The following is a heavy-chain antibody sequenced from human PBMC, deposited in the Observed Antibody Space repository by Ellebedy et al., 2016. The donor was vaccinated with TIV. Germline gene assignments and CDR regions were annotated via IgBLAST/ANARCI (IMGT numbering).Heavy chain of an antibody. Sequence: PGGSLRLSCTASAFTVSSNYMSWVRQAPGKGLELVLTIYSGGNTYYADSVKGRFTISRDSSKNTVYLHMNSLRAEDTAVYYCERDEFDLGDYACLNYWGQGTQVTVSS. J-gene: IGHJ4*02. V-gene: IGHV3-66*01. CDR1: AFTVSSNY. D-gene: IGHD4-17*01. CDR2: IYSGGNT. CDR3: ERDEFDLGDYACLNY.